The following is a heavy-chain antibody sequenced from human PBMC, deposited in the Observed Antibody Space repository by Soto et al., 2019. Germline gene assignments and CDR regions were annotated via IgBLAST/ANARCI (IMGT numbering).Heavy chain of an antibody. Sequence: PGGSLRLSCAASGFTVSSTYMSWVRQAPGKGLEWVSIIFSNGESFYADSVKGRFTISRDSSDNTVYLQMNSLKAEDTAVYYCARGGIGMVRTFDHWGQGTLVTVSS. CDR3: ARGGIGMVRTFDH. V-gene: IGHV3-53*01. D-gene: IGHD3-10*01. J-gene: IGHJ4*02. CDR2: IFSNGES. CDR1: GFTVSSTY.